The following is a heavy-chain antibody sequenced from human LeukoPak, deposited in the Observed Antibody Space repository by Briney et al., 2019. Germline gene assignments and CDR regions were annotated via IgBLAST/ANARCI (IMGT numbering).Heavy chain of an antibody. V-gene: IGHV1-18*01. CDR3: ARSGIAVVVPAAELDY. D-gene: IGHD2-2*01. CDR2: VSGHNGNT. Sequence: ASVKVSCKASGYTLSTYGISWVRQAPGQGLEWMGWVSGHNGNTNYTQKFQGRVTMTTDKSTSTAYMELSSLRSEDTAVYYCARSGIAVVVPAAELDYWGQGTLVTVSS. CDR1: GYTLSTYG. J-gene: IGHJ4*02.